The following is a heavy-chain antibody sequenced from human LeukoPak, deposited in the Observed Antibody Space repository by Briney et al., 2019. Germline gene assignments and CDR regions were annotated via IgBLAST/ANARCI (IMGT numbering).Heavy chain of an antibody. J-gene: IGHJ5*02. CDR1: GFTFSDYY. D-gene: IGHD6-19*01. Sequence: PGGSLRLSCAAPGFTFSDYYMSWIRQAPGKGLEWVSYISSSGSTICYADSVKGRFTISRDNAKNSLYLQMNSLRAEDTAVYYCAKDSGSGWYFNWFDPWGQGTLVTVSS. CDR2: ISSSGSTI. V-gene: IGHV3-11*01. CDR3: AKDSGSGWYFNWFDP.